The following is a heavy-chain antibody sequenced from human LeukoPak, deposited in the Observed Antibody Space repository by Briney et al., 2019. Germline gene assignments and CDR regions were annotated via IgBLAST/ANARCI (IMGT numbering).Heavy chain of an antibody. D-gene: IGHD2-15*01. CDR1: GYTFTSYG. J-gene: IGHJ4*02. CDR2: ISAYNGNT. CDR3: ARVQDIVVVVAAEFDY. Sequence: ASVKVSCKASGYTFTSYGISWVRQAPGQGLEWMGWISAYNGNTNYAQKLQGRVTMTTDTSTSTAYMELRSLRSDDTAVYYCARVQDIVVVVAAEFDYWGQGALVTVSS. V-gene: IGHV1-18*01.